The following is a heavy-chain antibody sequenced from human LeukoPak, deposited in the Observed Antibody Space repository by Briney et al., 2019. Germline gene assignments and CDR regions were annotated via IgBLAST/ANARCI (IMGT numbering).Heavy chain of an antibody. Sequence: ASVKVSCKASGYTFTGYYMHWVRQAPGQGLEWMGRINPNRGGTNYAQKFQGRVTMTGDTSISTAYMELSRLRSDDTAVYYCARVRSSGSYHDYWGQGTMVTVSS. CDR2: INPNRGGT. J-gene: IGHJ4*02. D-gene: IGHD1-26*01. CDR3: ARVRSSGSYHDY. V-gene: IGHV1-2*06. CDR1: GYTFTGYY.